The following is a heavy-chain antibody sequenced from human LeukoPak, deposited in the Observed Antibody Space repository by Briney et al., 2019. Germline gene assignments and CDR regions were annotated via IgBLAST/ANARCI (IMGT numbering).Heavy chain of an antibody. J-gene: IGHJ6*04. CDR1: GFTFSSYG. Sequence: GGSLSLSCAASGFTFSSYGMHWVRQAPGKGLEWVAVISYDGSNKYYADSVKGRFTISRDNSKNTLYLQMNSLRAEDTAVYYCAKDLSYDYGDYGGGFFYYYYGMDVWGKGTTVTVSS. V-gene: IGHV3-30*18. D-gene: IGHD4-17*01. CDR3: AKDLSYDYGDYGGGFFYYYYGMDV. CDR2: ISYDGSNK.